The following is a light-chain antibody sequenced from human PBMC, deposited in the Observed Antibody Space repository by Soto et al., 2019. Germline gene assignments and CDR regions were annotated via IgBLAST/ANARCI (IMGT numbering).Light chain of an antibody. J-gene: IGKJ4*01. CDR1: QSVFYSSNNKDY. CDR3: QQYYHNSPT. CDR2: WAS. V-gene: IGKV4-1*01. Sequence: DIVMTQSPDSLAVSLGERATISCKSSQSVFYSSNNKDYLAWYQQRPGQSPKLLIYWASTRESGVPDRFSGKGFGKKFTLNIHYLQPEGVAVYYWQQYYHNSPTFGGGTKVEI.